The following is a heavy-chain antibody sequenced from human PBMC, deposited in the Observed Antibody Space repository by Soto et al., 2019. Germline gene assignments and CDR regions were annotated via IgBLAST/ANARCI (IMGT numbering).Heavy chain of an antibody. CDR2: ISTSGST. CDR3: ARDQFEEYSYGYRMDV. Sequence: PSETLSLTCTVFGASISSYYWSWIRQPAGKGLEWIGRISTSGSTNYNPALKGRVTMSIDTPKSQFALKLSSVTAADTAVYFCARDQFEEYSYGYRMDVWGQGTTVTVSS. V-gene: IGHV4-4*07. D-gene: IGHD5-18*01. CDR1: GASISSYY. J-gene: IGHJ6*02.